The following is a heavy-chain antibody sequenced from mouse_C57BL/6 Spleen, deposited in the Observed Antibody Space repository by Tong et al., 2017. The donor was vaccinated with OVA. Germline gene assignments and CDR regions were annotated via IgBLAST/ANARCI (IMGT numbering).Heavy chain of an antibody. J-gene: IGHJ1*03. CDR2: IWTGGGT. Sequence: VQLQESGGDLVKPGGSLKLSCAASGFTFSSYGMHWVRQPPGKGLEWLGVIWTGGGTNYYSALKSRLSISKDNSKSQVFLKMNSLQTDDTARYYCARNGYYGTYYWYFDVWGTGTTVTVSS. CDR3: ARNGYYGTYYWYFDV. CDR1: GFTFSSYG. V-gene: IGHV2-9-1*01. D-gene: IGHD2-1*01.